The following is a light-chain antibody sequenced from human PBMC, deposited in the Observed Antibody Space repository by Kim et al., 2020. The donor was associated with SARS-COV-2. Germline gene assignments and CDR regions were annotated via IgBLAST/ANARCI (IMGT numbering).Light chain of an antibody. CDR2: GAS. CDR3: QQYASSPRT. CDR1: QSVNSTY. J-gene: IGKJ1*01. Sequence: EIVLTQSPGTLSLSPGERATLFCRASQSVNSTYLAWYQQKPGQAPRLLIYGASSRATGIPDRFSGSGSGTDFTLTISRLEPEDFVVYYCQQYASSPRTFGQGTKVDIK. V-gene: IGKV3-20*01.